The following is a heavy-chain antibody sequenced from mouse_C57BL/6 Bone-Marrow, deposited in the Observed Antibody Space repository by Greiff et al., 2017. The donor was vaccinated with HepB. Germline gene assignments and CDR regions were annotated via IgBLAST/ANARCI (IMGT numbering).Heavy chain of an antibody. CDR3: ARSYGSRGAY. D-gene: IGHD1-1*01. CDR2: IDPSDSYT. V-gene: IGHV1-50*01. J-gene: IGHJ2*01. CDR1: GYTFTSYW. Sequence: VQLQQPGAELVKPGASVKLSCKASGYTFTSYWMQWVKQRPGQGLEWIGEIDPSDSYTNYNQKFKGKATLTVDTSSSTAYMQLSSLTSEDSAVYYCARSYGSRGAYWGQGTTLTVSS.